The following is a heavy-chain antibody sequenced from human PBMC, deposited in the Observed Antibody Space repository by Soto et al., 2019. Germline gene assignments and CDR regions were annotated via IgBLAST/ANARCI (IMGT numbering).Heavy chain of an antibody. CDR3: ASGPPPVAGKFDY. Sequence: QVQLVQSGAEVKKPGSSVKVSCKASGGTFSSYAISWVRQAPGQGLEWMGGIIPIFGTANYAQKFQGRVTTTXDXSTRTAYMELSSLRSEDTAVYYCASGPPPVAGKFDYWGQGTLVTVSS. D-gene: IGHD6-13*01. CDR2: IIPIFGTA. CDR1: GGTFSSYA. V-gene: IGHV1-69*05. J-gene: IGHJ4*02.